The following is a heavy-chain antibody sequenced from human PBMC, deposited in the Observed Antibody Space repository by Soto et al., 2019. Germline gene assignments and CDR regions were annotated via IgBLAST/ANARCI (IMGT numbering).Heavy chain of an antibody. J-gene: IGHJ4*02. D-gene: IGHD1-26*01. CDR1: GFTFSSYA. CDR2: ISGSGGSM. CDR3: ARRGSGSYYDY. Sequence: EVQLLESGGGLVQPGGSLRLSCAASGFTFSSYAMRWVHQAPGKGLEWVSAISGSGGSMYYADSVKGRFTISRDNSKNTLYLQMNSLRAEDTAVYYCARRGSGSYYDYWGQGTLVTVSS. V-gene: IGHV3-23*01.